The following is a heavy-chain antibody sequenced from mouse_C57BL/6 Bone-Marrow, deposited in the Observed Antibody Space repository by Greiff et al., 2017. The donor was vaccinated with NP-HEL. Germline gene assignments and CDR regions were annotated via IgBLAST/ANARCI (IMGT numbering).Heavy chain of an antibody. Sequence: EVHLVESGGGLVKPGGSLKLSCAASGFTFSSYAMSWVRQTPEKRLEWVATISDGGSYTYYPDNVKGRFTISRDNAKNNLYLQMSHLKSEDTAMYYCARAHSYFDYWGQGTTLTVSS. CDR3: ARAHSYFDY. CDR2: ISDGGSYT. J-gene: IGHJ2*01. V-gene: IGHV5-4*01. CDR1: GFTFSSYA.